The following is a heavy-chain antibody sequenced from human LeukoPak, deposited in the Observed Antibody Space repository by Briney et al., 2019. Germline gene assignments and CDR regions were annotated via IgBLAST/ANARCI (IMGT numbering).Heavy chain of an antibody. J-gene: IGHJ5*02. CDR3: AREPGFDSSGYLNWFDP. Sequence: PSETLSLTCTVSGGSISSYYWSWIRQPPGMGLEWIACISYSGSTKYNPSLKTRVTISVDTSKNQLSLKLSSVTAADTAVYYCAREPGFDSSGYLNWFDPWGQGTLVTVSS. D-gene: IGHD3-22*01. CDR1: GGSISSYY. CDR2: ISYSGST. V-gene: IGHV4-59*01.